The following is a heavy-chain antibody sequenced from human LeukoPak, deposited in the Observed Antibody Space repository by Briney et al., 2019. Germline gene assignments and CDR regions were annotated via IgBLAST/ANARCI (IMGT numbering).Heavy chain of an antibody. CDR1: DGSFSGFY. V-gene: IGHV4-34*01. CDR3: ARMFLQRQVRKQYYGLDV. D-gene: IGHD6-19*01. J-gene: IGHJ6*02. CDR2: INHSGTT. Sequence: PSETLSLTCAVYDGSFSGFYWTWIRQSPGKGLEWIGEINHSGTTYLNPSLKSRVSISVDTSKNQFSLKLNSVTGADRGFYYCARMFLQRQVRKQYYGLDVWGQGTTVTISS.